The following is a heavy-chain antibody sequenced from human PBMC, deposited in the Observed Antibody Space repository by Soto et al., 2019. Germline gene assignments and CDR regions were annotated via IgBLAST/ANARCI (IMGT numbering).Heavy chain of an antibody. V-gene: IGHV1-46*03. CDR2: INPSGGST. J-gene: IGHJ6*04. CDR3: ARDSGDGGKNLAAADTKDV. CDR1: GYTFTSYY. D-gene: IGHD6-13*01. Sequence: ASVKVSCKASGYTFTSYYMHWVRQAPGQGLEWMGIINPSGGSTSYAQKFQGRVTMTRDTSTSTVYMELSSLRSEDTAVYYCARDSGDGGKNLAAADTKDVWSKGTTVTVSS.